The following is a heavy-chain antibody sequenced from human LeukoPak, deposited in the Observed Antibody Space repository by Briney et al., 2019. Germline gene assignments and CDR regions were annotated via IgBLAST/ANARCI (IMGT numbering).Heavy chain of an antibody. CDR3: ARPELPLYSSSSGSWFDP. CDR1: GFTFSDYY. Sequence: GGSLRLSCAASGFTFSDYYMSWIRQAPGKGLEWVPYISSSGSTIYYADSVKGRFTISRDNAKNSLYLQMNSLRAEDTAVYYCARPELPLYSSSSGSWFDPWGQGTLVTVSS. J-gene: IGHJ5*02. CDR2: ISSSGSTI. D-gene: IGHD6-6*01. V-gene: IGHV3-11*04.